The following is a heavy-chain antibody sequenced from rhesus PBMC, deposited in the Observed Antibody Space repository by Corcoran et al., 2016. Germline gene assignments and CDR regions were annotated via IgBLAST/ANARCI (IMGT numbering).Heavy chain of an antibody. CDR2: IYGRGSST. V-gene: IGHV4-169*02. Sequence: QLQLQESGPGLVKPSETLSVTCAVSGGSISSSYWSWIRQAPGQELEWIGYIYGRGSSTNDNPTLKSRVTLSVDTSKNQLCLKLSSVTTAETAVYYWARDRRNYGRCDYWGQGGLVTGSS. CDR1: GGSISSSY. D-gene: IGHD1-26*01. CDR3: ARDRRNYGRCDY. J-gene: IGHJ4*01.